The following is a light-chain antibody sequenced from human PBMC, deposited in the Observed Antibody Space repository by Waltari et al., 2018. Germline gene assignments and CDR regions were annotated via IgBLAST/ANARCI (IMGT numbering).Light chain of an antibody. V-gene: IGKV3-20*01. Sequence: EIGLTQSPGTLSLSPGERATLSCRASQSIGRSLVWYQQKPGQAPRLLIYDVSRRATGIPDRFSGSGYGTDFSLTISRLEPEDFAVYYCQKYERLPATFGQGTTVEIK. J-gene: IGKJ1*01. CDR1: QSIGRS. CDR3: QKYERLPAT. CDR2: DVS.